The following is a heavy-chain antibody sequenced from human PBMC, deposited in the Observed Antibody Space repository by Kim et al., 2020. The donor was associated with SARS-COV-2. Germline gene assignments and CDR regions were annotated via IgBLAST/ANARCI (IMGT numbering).Heavy chain of an antibody. J-gene: IGHJ3*02. V-gene: IGHV1-46*01. D-gene: IGHD2-2*01. CDR3: ARGIVVVPAAMGDAFDI. Sequence: FQGRVTMTRDTATSTVYMELSSLRSEDTAVYYCARGIVVVPAAMGDAFDIWGQGTMVTVSS.